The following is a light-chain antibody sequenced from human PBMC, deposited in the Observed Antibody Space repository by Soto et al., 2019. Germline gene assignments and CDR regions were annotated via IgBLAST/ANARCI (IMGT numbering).Light chain of an antibody. CDR1: QGISQY. Sequence: DIQMTQTPPSLSASVGDRVTITCRASQGISQYLAWYQHKPGKVPKLLIYAASSLQSGVPSRFSGSGSGTDFTLTISSLQTEDVATYYCQKYDSAPLFTFGPGTRVDVK. V-gene: IGKV1-27*01. CDR3: QKYDSAPLFT. CDR2: AAS. J-gene: IGKJ3*01.